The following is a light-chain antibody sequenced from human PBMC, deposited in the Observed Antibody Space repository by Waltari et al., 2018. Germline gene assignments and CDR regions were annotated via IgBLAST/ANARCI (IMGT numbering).Light chain of an antibody. CDR2: GAS. Sequence: EIVLTQSPSPLSLSPGERATLSCRASQSVSSSYLAWYQQKPGQAPRLLIHGASNRATGIPDRFSGSGSGTDLTLTISRLEPEDFAVYYCQQYGSPPYTFGQGTKLEIK. J-gene: IGKJ2*01. CDR1: QSVSSSY. V-gene: IGKV3-20*01. CDR3: QQYGSPPYT.